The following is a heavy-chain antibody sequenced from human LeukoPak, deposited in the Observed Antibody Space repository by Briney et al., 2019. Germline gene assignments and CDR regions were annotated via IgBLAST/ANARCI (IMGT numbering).Heavy chain of an antibody. V-gene: IGHV3-48*01. Sequence: PGGSLRLSCAASGFNFNNYNMNWVRQAPGKGLEWVSYITLSSSSIYYADSVKGRFTISRDNAKNSLYLQMNSLRAEDTAVYYCARIRDYDFWSGYYRVWNYYYYVDVWGKGTTVTVSS. D-gene: IGHD3-3*01. CDR1: GFNFNNYN. CDR2: ITLSSSSI. J-gene: IGHJ6*03. CDR3: ARIRDYDFWSGYYRVWNYYYYVDV.